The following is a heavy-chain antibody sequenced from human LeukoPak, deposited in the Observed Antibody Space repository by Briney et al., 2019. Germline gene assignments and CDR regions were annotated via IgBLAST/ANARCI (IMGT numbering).Heavy chain of an antibody. CDR2: IIPIFGTA. D-gene: IGHD6-13*01. Sequence: SVKVSCKASGGTFSSYAISWVRQAPGQGLEWMGGIIPIFGTANYAQKFQGRVTITADESTSTAYTELSSLRSEDTAVYYCARSYSSSWYFDYWGQGTLVTVSS. V-gene: IGHV1-69*13. J-gene: IGHJ4*02. CDR1: GGTFSSYA. CDR3: ARSYSSSWYFDY.